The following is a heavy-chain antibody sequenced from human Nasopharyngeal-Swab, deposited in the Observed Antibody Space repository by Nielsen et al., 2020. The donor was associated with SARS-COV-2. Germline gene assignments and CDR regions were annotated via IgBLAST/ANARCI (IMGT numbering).Heavy chain of an antibody. CDR3: ATDPDGRYPPYYFDS. D-gene: IGHD1-26*01. J-gene: IGHJ4*02. Sequence: GGSLRLSCAASGFNFSNYAMSWVRQAPGKGLEWVSVIDSGGSSTLFADSVKGRFTISRDDSKNTLYLQMHSLRVEDTAVYYCATDPDGRYPPYYFDSWGQGSLVTVSS. V-gene: IGHV3-23*03. CDR2: IDSGGSST. CDR1: GFNFSNYA.